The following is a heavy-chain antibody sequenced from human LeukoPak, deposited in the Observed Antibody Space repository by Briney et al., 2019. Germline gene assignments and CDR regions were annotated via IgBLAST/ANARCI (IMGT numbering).Heavy chain of an antibody. V-gene: IGHV3-74*01. J-gene: IGHJ5*02. CDR2: INSDGSST. CDR3: AKDMSPYSSGWLNWFDP. Sequence: GGSLRLSCAASGFTFSSYWMHWVRQAPGKGLVWVSRINSDGSSTSYADSVKGRFTISRDNAKNSLYLQMNSLRAEDTALYYCAKDMSPYSSGWLNWFDPWGQGTLVTVSS. D-gene: IGHD6-19*01. CDR1: GFTFSSYW.